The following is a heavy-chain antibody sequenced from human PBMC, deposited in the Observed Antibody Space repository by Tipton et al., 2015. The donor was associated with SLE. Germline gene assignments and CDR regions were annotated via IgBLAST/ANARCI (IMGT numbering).Heavy chain of an antibody. Sequence: TLSLTCTVSGYSISSGYYWGWTRQSPGRGLEWIGTIYHTGTTNYNPSLKSRVTISLDPSKSQFSLKLSSVTAADTAVYYCARDFQTIFGVVIIRYFDYWGQGTLVTVSS. D-gene: IGHD3-3*01. J-gene: IGHJ4*02. CDR2: IYHTGTT. CDR1: GYSISSGYY. CDR3: ARDFQTIFGVVIIRYFDY. V-gene: IGHV4-38-2*02.